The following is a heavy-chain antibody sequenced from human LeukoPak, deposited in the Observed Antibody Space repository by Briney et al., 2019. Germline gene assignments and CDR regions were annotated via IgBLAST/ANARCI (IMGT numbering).Heavy chain of an antibody. D-gene: IGHD6-13*01. CDR3: ARDHSSSSWFDP. CDR1: GGFISNTGYY. CDR2: IYFSGN. J-gene: IGHJ5*02. Sequence: SETLSLTCTVSGGFISNTGYYWSWIRQHPGEGLEWIGYIYFSGNYYNPSLKSRVTMSIDTSKNQFSLKLSSVTAADTAVYYCARDHSSSSWFDPWGQGILVTVSS. V-gene: IGHV4-31*03.